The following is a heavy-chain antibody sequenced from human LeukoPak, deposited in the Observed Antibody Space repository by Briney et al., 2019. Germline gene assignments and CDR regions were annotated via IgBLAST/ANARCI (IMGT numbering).Heavy chain of an antibody. CDR2: VNESGGT. D-gene: IGHD5-18*01. CDR1: IDSFSNYH. V-gene: IGHV4-34*01. J-gene: IGHJ6*03. CDR3: ARLGGSYGYFYYYYYMDV. Sequence: SETLSLTCAVYIDSFSNYHWNWIRQTPAKGMEWIGEVNESGGTNISPSLRSRVTISVDTSKNQFSLKLSSVTAADTAVYHCARLGGSYGYFYYYYYMDVWGKGTTVTISS.